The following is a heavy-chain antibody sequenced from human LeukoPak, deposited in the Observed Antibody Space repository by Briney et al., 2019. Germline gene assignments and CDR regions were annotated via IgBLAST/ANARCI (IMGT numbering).Heavy chain of an antibody. J-gene: IGHJ6*02. V-gene: IGHV3-48*01. CDR2: ISSSSSTI. Sequence: GGSLRLSCAASGFTFSSYSMNWVRQAPGKGLEWVSYISSSSSTIYYADSVKGRFAISRDNAKNSLYLQMNSLRAEDTAVYYCARENVAGTDYYYGMDVWGQGTTVTVSS. D-gene: IGHD6-19*01. CDR3: ARENVAGTDYYYGMDV. CDR1: GFTFSSYS.